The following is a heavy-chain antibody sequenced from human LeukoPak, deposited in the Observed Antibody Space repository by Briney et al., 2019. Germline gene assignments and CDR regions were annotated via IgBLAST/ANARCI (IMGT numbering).Heavy chain of an antibody. D-gene: IGHD3-10*01. Sequence: GGCLRLSCAASGFTFSNAWMSWVRQAPGKGREWVGRIKSKTDGGTTDYAAPVKGRFTISRDDSKNTLYLQMNSLKTEDTAVYYCTTRSLLWFGELFTDDYWGQGTLVTVSS. V-gene: IGHV3-15*01. CDR2: IKSKTDGGTT. J-gene: IGHJ4*02. CDR1: GFTFSNAW. CDR3: TTRSLLWFGELFTDDY.